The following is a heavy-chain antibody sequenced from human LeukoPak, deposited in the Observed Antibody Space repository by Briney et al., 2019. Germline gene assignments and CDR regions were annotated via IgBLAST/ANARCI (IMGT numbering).Heavy chain of an antibody. V-gene: IGHV4-30-4*08. CDR3: ARPYYYDSRIDP. D-gene: IGHD3-22*01. CDR2: MYYSGST. Sequence: SWVRQLPGKGLEWIAYMYYSGSTYYNPSLKSRVTMSADTSKNQLSLKLSSVTAADTAVYYCARPYYYDSRIDPWGQGILVTVSS. J-gene: IGHJ5*02.